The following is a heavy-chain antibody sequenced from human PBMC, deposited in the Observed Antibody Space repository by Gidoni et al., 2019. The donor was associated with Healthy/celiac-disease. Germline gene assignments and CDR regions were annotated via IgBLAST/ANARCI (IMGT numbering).Heavy chain of an antibody. D-gene: IGHD6-6*01. CDR2: IKSKPDGWPT. CDR3: TTSSIAARWDYYYYMDV. Sequence: EVQLVESGGGLGKPGGSLRLSCAASGCTFSNAGRSWVRHAPGKGLECVVRIKSKPDGWPTDYAAPVKGRFTISRDDSNNTLYLQMNSLTTEDTAVYYCTTSSIAARWDYYYYMDVWGKGTTVTVSS. J-gene: IGHJ6*03. CDR1: GCTFSNAG. V-gene: IGHV3-15*01.